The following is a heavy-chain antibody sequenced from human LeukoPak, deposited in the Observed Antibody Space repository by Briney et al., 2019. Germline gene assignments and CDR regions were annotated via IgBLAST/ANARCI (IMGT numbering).Heavy chain of an antibody. CDR2: IIPIFGTA. CDR3: ARDSSGYDFAYYYYGMDV. CDR1: GGTFSSYA. J-gene: IGHJ6*02. V-gene: IGHV1-69*13. D-gene: IGHD5-12*01. Sequence: GAPVKVSCKASGGTFSSYAIGWVRQAPGQGLEWMGGIIPIFGTANYAQKFQGRVTITADESTSTAYMELSSLRSEDTAVYYCARDSSGYDFAYYYYGMDVWGQGTTVTVSS.